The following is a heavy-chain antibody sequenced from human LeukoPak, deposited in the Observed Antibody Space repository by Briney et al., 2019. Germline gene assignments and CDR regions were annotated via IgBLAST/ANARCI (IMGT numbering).Heavy chain of an antibody. CDR1: GDSVSSNSAA. D-gene: IGHD5-18*01. V-gene: IGHV6-1*01. Sequence: SQSLSLTCAISGDSVSSNSAAWNWFRQSPSRGLEWLGRTYCGSTCYSDYAVSVKSRITINPDPSKNQFSLQLNSVTPEDTAVYYCARGTAHYFDYWGQGTLVTVSS. J-gene: IGHJ4*02. CDR2: TYCGSTCYS. CDR3: ARGTAHYFDY.